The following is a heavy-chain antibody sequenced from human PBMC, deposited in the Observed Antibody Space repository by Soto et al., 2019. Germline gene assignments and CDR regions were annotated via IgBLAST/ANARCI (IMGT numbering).Heavy chain of an antibody. Sequence: GGSLRLSCAASGFTFSSYSMNWVRQAPGKGLEWVSSISSSSSYIYYADSVKGRFTISRDNAKNSLYLQMNSLRAEDTAVYYCARFNIVLDRTFDYWGQGTMVTVSS. CDR2: ISSSSSYI. CDR1: GFTFSSYS. V-gene: IGHV3-21*01. CDR3: ARFNIVLDRTFDY. J-gene: IGHJ4*02. D-gene: IGHD2-15*01.